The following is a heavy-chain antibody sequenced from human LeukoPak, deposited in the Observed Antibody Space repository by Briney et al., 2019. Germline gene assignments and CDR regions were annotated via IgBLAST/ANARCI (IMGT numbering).Heavy chain of an antibody. Sequence: SQTLSLTCTVSGGSIGSGSYSWSWIRQPAGTGLEWIGRIYTSGSTNYNPSLKSRVTISVDTSKNQFSLKLSSVTAADTSVYYCARGIVLVPAAKEYFDLWGRGTLVTVSS. CDR2: IYTSGST. J-gene: IGHJ2*01. V-gene: IGHV4-61*02. D-gene: IGHD2-2*01. CDR1: GGSIGSGSYS. CDR3: ARGIVLVPAAKEYFDL.